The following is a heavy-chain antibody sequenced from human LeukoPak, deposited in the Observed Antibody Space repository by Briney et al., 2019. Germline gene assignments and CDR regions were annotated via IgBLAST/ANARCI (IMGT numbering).Heavy chain of an antibody. CDR3: ARDGPTVTYDAFDY. V-gene: IGHV7-4-1*02. Sequence: GASVKVSCKASGYTFTSYAMNWVRQAPGQGLEWMRWINTNTGNPTYAQGFTGRFVFSLDTSVSTAYLQISSLKAEDTAVYYCARDGPTVTYDAFDYWGQGTLVTVSS. J-gene: IGHJ4*02. CDR2: INTNTGNP. CDR1: GYTFTSYA. D-gene: IGHD4-17*01.